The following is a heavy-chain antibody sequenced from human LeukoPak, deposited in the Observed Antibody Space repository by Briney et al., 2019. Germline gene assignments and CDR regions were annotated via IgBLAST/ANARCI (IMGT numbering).Heavy chain of an antibody. V-gene: IGHV3-23*01. Sequence: QPSETLSLTCTVSGASIGSSSYYWGWIRQPPGKGLEWVSGLSGTGESTYIADSLKGRFTISRDNSRDTLYLQMNSLRAEDTAIYYCAKSQWLVRIDAFDIWGQGTMVTVSS. CDR2: LSGTGEST. CDR3: AKSQWLVRIDAFDI. J-gene: IGHJ3*02. CDR1: GASIGSSSYY. D-gene: IGHD5-12*01.